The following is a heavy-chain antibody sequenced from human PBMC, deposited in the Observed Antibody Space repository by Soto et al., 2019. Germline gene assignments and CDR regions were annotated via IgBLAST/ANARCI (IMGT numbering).Heavy chain of an antibody. Sequence: QATLKESGPVQVKATETLTLTCTVSGFSLSNPTIGVSWIRQPPGKALEWHAHITSSDEKSFSTSLKTRVTISRDTSKSQVVLTMTNMDPVDTATYYCARAGIYYDAFDIWGQGTMVTVSS. CDR3: ARAGIYYDAFDI. J-gene: IGHJ3*02. CDR1: GFSLSNPTIG. CDR2: ITSSDEK. D-gene: IGHD3-10*01. V-gene: IGHV2-26*01.